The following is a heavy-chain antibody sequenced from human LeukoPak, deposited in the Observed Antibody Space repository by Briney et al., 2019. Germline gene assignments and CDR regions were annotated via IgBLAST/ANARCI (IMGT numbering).Heavy chain of an antibody. D-gene: IGHD3-9*01. CDR1: GYTFTGYY. CDR2: INPNSGGT. V-gene: IGHV1-2*06. J-gene: IGHJ6*03. CDR3: ARAGAYNDILTGRERRIIHDYYMDV. Sequence: ASVKVSCKASGYTFTGYYMHWVRQAPGQGLEWMGRINPNSGGTNYAQKFQGRVTMTRDTSISTAYMELSRLRSDDTAVYYCARAGAYNDILTGRERRIIHDYYMDVWGKGTTVTVSS.